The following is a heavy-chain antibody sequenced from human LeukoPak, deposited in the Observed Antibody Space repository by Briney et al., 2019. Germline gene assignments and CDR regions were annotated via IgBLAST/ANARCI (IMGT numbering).Heavy chain of an antibody. Sequence: GGSLRLSCSASGFSFSSYTMTWVRQAPGKGLEWVAVISYDGSNKYYADSVKGRFTISRDNSKNTLYLQMNSLRAEDTAVYYCAKDSPYYDTFDPWGQGTLVTVSS. CDR3: AKDSPYYDTFDP. CDR2: ISYDGSNK. D-gene: IGHD3-9*01. J-gene: IGHJ5*02. CDR1: GFSFSSYT. V-gene: IGHV3-30*18.